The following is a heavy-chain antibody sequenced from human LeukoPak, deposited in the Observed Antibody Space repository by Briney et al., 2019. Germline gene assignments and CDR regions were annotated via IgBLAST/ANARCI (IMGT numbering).Heavy chain of an antibody. V-gene: IGHV4-61*02. CDR2: IYTSGNI. J-gene: IGHJ4*02. Sequence: SETLSLTCTVSGASISSGSYYWNWIRQPAGKGLEWIGRIYTSGNINYNPSLKSRVTISVDTSKNQFSLKLSSVSAADTAVYYCARSGCSSTSCYQADYWGQGTLVTVSS. CDR1: GASISSGSYY. CDR3: ARSGCSSTSCYQADY. D-gene: IGHD2-2*01.